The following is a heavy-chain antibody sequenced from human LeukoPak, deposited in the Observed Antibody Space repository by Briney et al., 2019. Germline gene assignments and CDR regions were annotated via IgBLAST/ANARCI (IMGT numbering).Heavy chain of an antibody. CDR1: GGSFSGYY. D-gene: IGHD2-15*01. Sequence: SETLSLTCAVYGGSFSGYYWSWIRQPAGKGLEWIGRIYTSGNTNYNPSLKSRVTMSVDTSKNQFSLKLSSVTAADTAVYYCARGGGLPYDYWGQGTLVTVSS. CDR2: IYTSGNT. V-gene: IGHV4-59*10. J-gene: IGHJ4*02. CDR3: ARGGGLPYDY.